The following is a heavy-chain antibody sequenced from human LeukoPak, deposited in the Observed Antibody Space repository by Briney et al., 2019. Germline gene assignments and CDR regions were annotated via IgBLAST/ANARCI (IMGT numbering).Heavy chain of an antibody. J-gene: IGHJ3*02. V-gene: IGHV5-51*01. Sequence: GESLKISWKGSGYSFSTYWIALGRQKPGKGLGWMGIVYPGDSDTRYSPSFHGQGPISADKSISTAYLQWSSLKASDTAMYHYARPFSPAVVTGVTFDIWGQGTMVTVSS. CDR3: ARPFSPAVVTGVTFDI. D-gene: IGHD4-23*01. CDR1: GYSFSTYW. CDR2: VYPGDSDT.